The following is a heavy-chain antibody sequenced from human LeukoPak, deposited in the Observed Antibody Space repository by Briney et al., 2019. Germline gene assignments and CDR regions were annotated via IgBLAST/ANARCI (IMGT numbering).Heavy chain of an antibody. D-gene: IGHD6-19*01. Sequence: PSETLSLTCAVYGGSFSGYYWSWIRQPPGKGLEWIGEINHSGSTNYNPSLKSRVTISVDTSKNQFSLKLSSVTAADTAVYYCARMWLPLDYFDYWGQGTLVTVSS. CDR1: GGSFSGYY. J-gene: IGHJ4*02. CDR2: INHSGST. V-gene: IGHV4-34*01. CDR3: ARMWLPLDYFDY.